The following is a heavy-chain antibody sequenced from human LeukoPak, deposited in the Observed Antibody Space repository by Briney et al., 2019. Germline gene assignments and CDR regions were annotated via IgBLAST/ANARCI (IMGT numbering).Heavy chain of an antibody. Sequence: SETLSLTCTVSSGSISKKNYYWGRIRQPPGKGLEWIGSMYSSGSTYYNPSLKSRVTIFVDASKNKCSMKLSSVTAEDTAVYYCARDVWDLDTSGYYFPSDCWGQGTLVTVSS. CDR1: SGSISKKNYY. CDR3: ARDVWDLDTSGYYFPSDC. V-gene: IGHV4-39*02. D-gene: IGHD3-22*01. J-gene: IGHJ4*02. CDR2: MYSSGST.